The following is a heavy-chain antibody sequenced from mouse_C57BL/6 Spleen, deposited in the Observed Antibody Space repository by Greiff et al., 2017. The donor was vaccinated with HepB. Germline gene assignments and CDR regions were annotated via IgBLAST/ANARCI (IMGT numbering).Heavy chain of an antibody. Sequence: EVKVIESGGGLVKPGGSLKLSCAASGFTFSSYAMSWVRQTPEKRLEWVATISDGGSYTYYPDNVKGRFTISRDNAKNNLYLQMSHLKSEDTAMYYCAREDAYGGFDYWGQGTTLTVSS. D-gene: IGHD1-1*01. CDR3: AREDAYGGFDY. J-gene: IGHJ2*01. CDR1: GFTFSSYA. V-gene: IGHV5-4*01. CDR2: ISDGGSYT.